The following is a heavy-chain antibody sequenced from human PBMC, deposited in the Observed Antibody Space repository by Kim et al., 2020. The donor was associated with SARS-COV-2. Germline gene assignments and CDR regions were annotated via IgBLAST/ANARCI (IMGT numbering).Heavy chain of an antibody. V-gene: IGHV3-30*04. D-gene: IGHD3-22*01. CDR1: GFTFSSYA. Sequence: GGSLRLSCAASGFTFSSYAMHWVRQAPGKGLEWVAVISYDGSNKYYADSVKGRFTISRDNSKNTLYLQMNSLRAEDTAVYYCARDGTNYYDSSGYNNDYWGQGTLVTVSS. CDR2: ISYDGSNK. CDR3: ARDGTNYYDSSGYNNDY. J-gene: IGHJ4*02.